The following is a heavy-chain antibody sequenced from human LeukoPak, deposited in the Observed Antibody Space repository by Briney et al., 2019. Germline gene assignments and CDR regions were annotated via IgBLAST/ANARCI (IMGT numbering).Heavy chain of an antibody. Sequence: ASVKVSCKASGSTFTGYYMHWVRQAPGQGLEWMGWTNPNSGGTNYAQKFQGRVTMTRDTSISTAYMELSRLRSDDTAVYYCARGGSGSYYPFAYWGQGTLVTVSS. V-gene: IGHV1-2*02. CDR3: ARGGSGSYYPFAY. D-gene: IGHD3-10*01. J-gene: IGHJ4*02. CDR2: TNPNSGGT. CDR1: GSTFTGYY.